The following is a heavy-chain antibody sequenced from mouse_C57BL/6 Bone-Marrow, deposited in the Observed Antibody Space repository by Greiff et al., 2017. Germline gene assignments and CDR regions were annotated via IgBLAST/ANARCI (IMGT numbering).Heavy chain of an antibody. CDR3: ALWSLDY. V-gene: IGHV1-59*01. D-gene: IGHD1-1*02. CDR1: GYTFTSYW. Sequence: VQLQQPGAELVKPGTSVKLSCKASGYTFTSYWMHWVKQRPGQGLEWIGVIDPSDSYTNYNQKFKGKATLTVDTSSSTAYMQLSSLTSEDSAVYYCALWSLDYWGKGTTLTVSS. CDR2: IDPSDSYT. J-gene: IGHJ2*01.